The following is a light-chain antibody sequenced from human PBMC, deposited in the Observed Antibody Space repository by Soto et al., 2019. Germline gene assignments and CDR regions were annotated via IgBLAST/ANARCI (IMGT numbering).Light chain of an antibody. CDR2: DVN. V-gene: IGLV2-11*01. Sequence: QSVLTQPGPVSGSPGQSVTISCTGTNNDVGRFDYVSWYQQHPGKAPKVIIYDVNDRPSGVPNRFSGSKSGNTASLTLSGLQADDEANYHGCAYAGSSTPYVFGTGTKVTVL. J-gene: IGLJ1*01. CDR1: NNDVGRFDY. CDR3: CAYAGSSTPYV.